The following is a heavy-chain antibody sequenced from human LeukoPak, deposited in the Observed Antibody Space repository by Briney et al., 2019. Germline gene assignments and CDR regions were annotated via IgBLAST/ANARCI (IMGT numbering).Heavy chain of an antibody. D-gene: IGHD1-26*01. CDR1: GYTFTGYY. Sequence: ASVKVSCKASGYTFTGYYMHWVRQAPGQGLEWMGWINPNSGGTNYAQKFQGRVTMTRDTSISTAYMELSRLRSDDTAVYYCAGYYGFQPNWFDPWGQGTLVTVSS. V-gene: IGHV1-2*02. CDR3: AGYYGFQPNWFDP. CDR2: INPNSGGT. J-gene: IGHJ5*02.